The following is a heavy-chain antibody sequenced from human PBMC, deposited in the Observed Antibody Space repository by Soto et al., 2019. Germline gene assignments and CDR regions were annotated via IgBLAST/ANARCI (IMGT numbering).Heavy chain of an antibody. Sequence: GGSLRLSCAASGFTFSSYGMHWVRQAPGKGLEWVAVIWYDGSNKYYADSVKGRFTISRDNSKNTLYLQMNSLRAEDTAVYYCARFVAAAAAYYFDYWGQGTLVTVSS. CDR3: ARFVAAAAAYYFDY. J-gene: IGHJ4*02. CDR2: IWYDGSNK. V-gene: IGHV3-33*01. CDR1: GFTFSSYG. D-gene: IGHD6-13*01.